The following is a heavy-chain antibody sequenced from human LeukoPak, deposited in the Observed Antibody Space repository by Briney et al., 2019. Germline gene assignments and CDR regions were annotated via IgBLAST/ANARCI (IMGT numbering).Heavy chain of an antibody. D-gene: IGHD3-10*01. J-gene: IGHJ4*02. V-gene: IGHV3-30*02. CDR1: GFTFSSYG. CDR3: AKQFLWFGELSHFDY. Sequence: PGGSLRLSCAASGFTFSSYGMSWIRQAPGKGLEWVAFIRSDGSYKYYADSVKGRFTISRDNSKNTLYVQMNSLRAEDTAVYYCAKQFLWFGELSHFDYWGQGSLVTVSS. CDR2: IRSDGSYK.